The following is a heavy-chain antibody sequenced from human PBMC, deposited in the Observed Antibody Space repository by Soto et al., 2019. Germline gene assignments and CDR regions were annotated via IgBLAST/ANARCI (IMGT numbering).Heavy chain of an antibody. CDR2: ISGSGSRT. CDR3: EKGPGYYTWSDSDC. D-gene: IGHD3-10*01. CDR1: GFTLSSYA. J-gene: IGHJ4*01. Sequence: EVQLLESGGGLLQPGGSLRLSCAASGFTLSSYAMSWVRRAPGGGLEWVSGISGSGSRTSHADSVKGRSTSSRDSSKNTLCLQMVSLRAEDTAVYYCEKGPGYYTWSDSDCWGRGGLLTLCS. V-gene: IGHV3-23*01.